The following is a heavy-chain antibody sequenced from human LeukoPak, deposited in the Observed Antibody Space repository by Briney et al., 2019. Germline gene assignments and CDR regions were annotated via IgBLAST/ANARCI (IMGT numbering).Heavy chain of an antibody. CDR3: ARAQYYYDSSGIDY. Sequence: GGSLRLSCAASGFTFSSYEMNWVRQVPGKGLEWVSYIRSSGSTIYYADSVKGRFTISRDNAKNSLYLQMNSLRAEDTAVYYCARAQYYYDSSGIDYWGQGTLVTVSS. CDR1: GFTFSSYE. D-gene: IGHD3-22*01. J-gene: IGHJ4*02. V-gene: IGHV3-48*03. CDR2: IRSSGSTI.